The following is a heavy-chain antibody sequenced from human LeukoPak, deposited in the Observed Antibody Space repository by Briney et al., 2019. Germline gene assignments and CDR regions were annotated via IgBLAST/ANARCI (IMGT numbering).Heavy chain of an antibody. V-gene: IGHV3-23*01. D-gene: IGHD4-11*01. CDR3: AKDYPDLTPATTTLGPFFDA. J-gene: IGHJ4*02. CDR2: ITSGLTT. CDR1: GSTFSTYA. Sequence: PGGSLRLSCAASGSTFSTYAMTWVRQAPGKGLEWVSTITSGLTTYYADSVRGRFTISRDNSKNTVYLQMYSLRAEDTALYYCAKDYPDLTPATTTLGPFFDAWGPGTLVTVSS.